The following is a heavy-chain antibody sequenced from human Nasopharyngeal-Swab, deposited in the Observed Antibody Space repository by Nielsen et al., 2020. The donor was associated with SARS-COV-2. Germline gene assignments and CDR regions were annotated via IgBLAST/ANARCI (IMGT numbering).Heavy chain of an antibody. CDR3: ARDSSIWAVAGTFFDY. CDR1: GFTFSSYA. J-gene: IGHJ4*02. V-gene: IGHV3-30-3*01. CDR2: ISYDGSNK. D-gene: IGHD6-19*01. Sequence: GESLKISCAASGFTFSSYAMHWVRQAPGKGPEWVAVISYDGSNKYYADSVKGRFTISRDNSKNTLYLQMNSLRAEDTAVYYCARDSSIWAVAGTFFDYWGQGTLVTVSS.